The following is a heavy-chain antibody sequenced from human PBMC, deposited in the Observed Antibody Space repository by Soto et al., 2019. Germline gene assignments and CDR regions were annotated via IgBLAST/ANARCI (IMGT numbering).Heavy chain of an antibody. V-gene: IGHV4-34*01. CDR1: GGSFSGYY. D-gene: IGHD1-20*01. Sequence: SETLSLTCAVYGGSFSGYYWSWIRQPPGKGLEWIGEINHSGSTNYNPSLKSRVTISVDTSKNQFSLKLSSVTAADTAVYYCVSGYKASNWGQGTLVTVSS. CDR2: INHSGST. CDR3: VSGYKASN. J-gene: IGHJ4*02.